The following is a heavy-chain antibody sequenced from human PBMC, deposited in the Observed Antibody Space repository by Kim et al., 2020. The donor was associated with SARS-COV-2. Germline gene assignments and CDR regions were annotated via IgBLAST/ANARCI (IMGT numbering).Heavy chain of an antibody. J-gene: IGHJ4*02. Sequence: TIYADSVKGRFTSSRDIAKNTLFLQMSSLGAEDTAVYYCARDRTATTPLDYWSQGTLVTVSS. CDR3: ARDRTATTPLDY. D-gene: IGHD2-15*01. V-gene: IGHV3-74*01. CDR2: T.